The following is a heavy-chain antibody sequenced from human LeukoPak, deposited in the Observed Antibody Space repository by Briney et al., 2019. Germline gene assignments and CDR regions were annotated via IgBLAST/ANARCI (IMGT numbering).Heavy chain of an antibody. J-gene: IGHJ3*02. Sequence: GGSLRLSCAASGFTFSSYSMNWVRQAPGKGLEWVSSISSSSSYIYYADSVKGRFTISRDNAKNPLYLQMNSLRAEDTAVYYCARSNVEDAFDIWGQGTMVTVSS. CDR3: ARSNVEDAFDI. CDR2: ISSSSSYI. V-gene: IGHV3-21*01. CDR1: GFTFSSYS. D-gene: IGHD1-1*01.